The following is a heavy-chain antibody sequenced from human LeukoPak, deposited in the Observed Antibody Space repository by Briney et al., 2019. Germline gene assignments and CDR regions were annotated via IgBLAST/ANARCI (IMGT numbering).Heavy chain of an antibody. CDR2: MSPNSGDT. V-gene: IGHV1-8*01. CDR3: ARDGPSGSYLKNAFDI. J-gene: IGHJ3*02. CDR1: GYTFTSYD. D-gene: IGHD1-26*01. Sequence: GASVKVSCKASGYTFTSYDFNWVRQATGQRPEWMGWMSPNSGDTGYAQKFQDRVTMTRNTSISTAYMELSSLRSDDTAVYYCARDGPSGSYLKNAFDIWGQGTMVTVSS.